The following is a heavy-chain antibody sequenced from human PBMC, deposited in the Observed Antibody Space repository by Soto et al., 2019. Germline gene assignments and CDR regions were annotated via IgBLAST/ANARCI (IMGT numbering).Heavy chain of an antibody. CDR2: ITPFNGDV. Sequence: QMQLVQSGAEVKKTGSTVTVSCKALGNTFTYRYLHCVRQAPGQALEWMGWITPFNGDVHYAHKFQERVTITRDRSINTAYMRMSSLRSEETAMYYCASGGAGSGPFTWELPDHWGQGTLVTVSS. D-gene: IGHD1-26*01. CDR3: ASGGAGSGPFTWELPDH. V-gene: IGHV1-45*02. CDR1: GNTFTYRY. J-gene: IGHJ4*02.